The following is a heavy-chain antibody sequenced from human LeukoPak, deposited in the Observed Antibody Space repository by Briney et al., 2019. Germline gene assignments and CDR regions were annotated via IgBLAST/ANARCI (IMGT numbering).Heavy chain of an antibody. V-gene: IGHV4-61*02. D-gene: IGHD6-13*01. CDR2: IYTSGST. J-gene: IGHJ6*03. Sequence: PSETLSLTCTVSGGSISSCSYYWSWIRQPAGKGLGWFGRIYTSGSTNYNPALKSRLTITVDTSNNKFSLKLSSVTAADTAVYYCARALVRSSSYYYYFYMDVWGKGTTVTVSS. CDR3: ARALVRSSSYYYYFYMDV. CDR1: GGSISSCSYY.